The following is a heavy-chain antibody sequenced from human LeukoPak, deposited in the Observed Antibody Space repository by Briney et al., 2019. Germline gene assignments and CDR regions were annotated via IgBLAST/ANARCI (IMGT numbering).Heavy chain of an antibody. J-gene: IGHJ5*02. CDR2: IPYDGSNK. Sequence: GGSLRLSCVASGFTFSSYGMHWVRQAPGKGLEWVAFIPYDGSNKYYVDSVKGRFTISRGNSKNTLYLQVSSLRAEDTAVYYCAKDRGRYSSSPRGDWFDPWGQGTLVTVSS. V-gene: IGHV3-30*02. D-gene: IGHD6-13*01. CDR3: AKDRGRYSSSPRGDWFDP. CDR1: GFTFSSYG.